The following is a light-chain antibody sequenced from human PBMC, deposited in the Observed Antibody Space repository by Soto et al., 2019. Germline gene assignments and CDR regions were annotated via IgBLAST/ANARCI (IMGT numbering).Light chain of an antibody. CDR1: GSNIGSNY. J-gene: IGLJ3*02. V-gene: IGLV1-47*02. CDR2: SNN. CDR3: GTWDTTLSAWV. Sequence: QAVVTQPPSASGTPGQRVTISCSGSGSNIGSNYVYWYQQLPGTAPKLLIHSNNRRPSGVPDRLSGSKSGTSASLAISGLRSEDEADYYCGTWDTTLSAWVFGGGTKLTVL.